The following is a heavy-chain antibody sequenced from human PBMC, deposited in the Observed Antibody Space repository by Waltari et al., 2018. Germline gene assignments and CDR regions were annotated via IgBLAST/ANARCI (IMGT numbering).Heavy chain of an antibody. CDR1: GFTFSTLS. Sequence: EVQLLESGGGLIQPGGSLRLSCAASGFTFSTLSMNWVRQAQGGGLEWVSGIITSSDTYYADSVKGRFTISRDNSKNILYLQMNSLRADDTAVYYCVKGDWGDFWGQGTLVTVSS. J-gene: IGHJ4*02. CDR3: VKGDWGDF. V-gene: IGHV3-23*01. D-gene: IGHD2-21*02. CDR2: IITSSDT.